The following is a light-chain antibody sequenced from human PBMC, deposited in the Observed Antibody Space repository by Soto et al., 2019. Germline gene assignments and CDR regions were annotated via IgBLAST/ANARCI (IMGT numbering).Light chain of an antibody. V-gene: IGLV2-11*01. CDR1: SSDVGGYNY. Sequence: QSALTQPRSVSGSPGQSVTISCTGTSSDVGGYNYVSWYQQHPGKAPKLMIYDATKRPSGVPDRFSGFKSGSTASLTISGLQAEDEADYYCCSYAGSYTYVVFGGGTKLTVL. CDR3: CSYAGSYTYVV. CDR2: DAT. J-gene: IGLJ2*01.